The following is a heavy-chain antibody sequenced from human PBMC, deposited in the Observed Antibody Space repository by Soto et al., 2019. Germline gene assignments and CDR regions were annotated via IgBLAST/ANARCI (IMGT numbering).Heavy chain of an antibody. CDR1: GGSFSGYY. Sequence: SETLSLTCAVYGGSFSGYYWSWIRQPPGKGLEWIGEINHSGSTNYNPSLKSRVTISVDTSKNQFSLKLSSVTAADTAVYYCEYYGESEGQYYFDYWGQGTLVTVSS. J-gene: IGHJ4*02. CDR3: EYYGESEGQYYFDY. V-gene: IGHV4-34*01. CDR2: INHSGST. D-gene: IGHD4-17*01.